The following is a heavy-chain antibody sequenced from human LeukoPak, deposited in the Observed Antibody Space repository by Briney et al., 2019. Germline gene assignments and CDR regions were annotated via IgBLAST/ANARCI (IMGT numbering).Heavy chain of an antibody. CDR3: AREGITMVRGVLNYGMDV. V-gene: IGHV3-21*01. Sequence: GGSLRLSCAASGFTFSSYSMNWVRQAPAKGLEWVSSISSSSSHIYYADSMKRRFTISRDNAKNSLYLQMNSLRAEDTAVYYCAREGITMVRGVLNYGMDVWGQGTTVTVSS. CDR2: ISSSSSHI. J-gene: IGHJ6*02. CDR1: GFTFSSYS. D-gene: IGHD3-10*01.